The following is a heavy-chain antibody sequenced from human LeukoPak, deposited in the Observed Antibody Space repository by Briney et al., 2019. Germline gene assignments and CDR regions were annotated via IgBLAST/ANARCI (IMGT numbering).Heavy chain of an antibody. CDR1: GFTFSSYG. J-gene: IGHJ6*03. V-gene: IGHV3-30*02. D-gene: IGHD3-22*01. CDR2: IRYDGSNK. Sequence: RGSLRLSCAASGFTFSSYGMHWVRQAPGKGLEWVAFIRYDGSNKYYADSVKGRFTISRDNSKNTLYLQMNSLRAEDTAVYYCAKVRYYDSSGYYRPFMDVWGKGTTVTISS. CDR3: AKVRYYDSSGYYRPFMDV.